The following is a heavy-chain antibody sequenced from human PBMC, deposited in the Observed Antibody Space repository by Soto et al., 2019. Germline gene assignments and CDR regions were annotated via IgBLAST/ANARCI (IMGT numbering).Heavy chain of an antibody. V-gene: IGHV4-34*01. Sequence: SETLSLTCAVYGGSFSGYYWSWIRQPPGKGLEWIGEINHSGSTNYNPSLKSRVTISVDTSKNQFSLKLSSVTAADTAVYYCARGLGDFWSGYYARFDYWGQGTLVTVSS. CDR2: INHSGST. J-gene: IGHJ4*02. D-gene: IGHD3-3*01. CDR1: GGSFSGYY. CDR3: ARGLGDFWSGYYARFDY.